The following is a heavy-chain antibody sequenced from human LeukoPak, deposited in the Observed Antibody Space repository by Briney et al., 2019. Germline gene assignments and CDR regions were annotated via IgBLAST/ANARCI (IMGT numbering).Heavy chain of an antibody. Sequence: SETLSLTCTVSGGSISSYYWSWIRQTPGKGLEWIGYIYYSGSTKYNPSLKSRVTISVDTSKNQFSLKLSSVTAAGTAAYYCARHVQDTAMVTPSYYFDYWGQGTLVTVSS. V-gene: IGHV4-59*08. CDR1: GGSISSYY. D-gene: IGHD5-18*01. CDR2: IYYSGST. CDR3: ARHVQDTAMVTPSYYFDY. J-gene: IGHJ4*02.